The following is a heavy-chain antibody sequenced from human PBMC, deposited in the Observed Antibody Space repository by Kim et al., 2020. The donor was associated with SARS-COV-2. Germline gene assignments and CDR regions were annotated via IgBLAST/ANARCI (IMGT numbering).Heavy chain of an antibody. CDR1: GFTLRDYA. V-gene: IGHV3-74*03. CDR2: INHEGTDA. J-gene: IGHJ4*02. D-gene: IGHD2-21*01. CDR3: VRDGADYSFDY. Sequence: GGSLRLSCVASGFTLRDYAMYWVRQSPGKGLVWLSRINHEGTDATYADSVKGRFTVSRDNAKNTLYLQMNSLRAEDTAVYYCVRDGADYSFDYWGQGTLVTVSS.